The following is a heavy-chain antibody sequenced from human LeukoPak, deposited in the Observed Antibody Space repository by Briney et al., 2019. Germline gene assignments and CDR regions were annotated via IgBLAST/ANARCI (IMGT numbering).Heavy chain of an antibody. CDR3: ARDSPIAARPGYYYYYMDV. Sequence: SQTLSLTCTVSGGSISSGSYYWSWIRQPAGKGLEWIGRIYTSGSTNYNPSLKSRVTISVDTSKNQFSLKLSSVTAADTAVYYCARDSPIAARPGYYYYYMDVWGKGTTVTVSS. J-gene: IGHJ6*03. CDR2: IYTSGST. V-gene: IGHV4-61*02. CDR1: GGSISSGSYY. D-gene: IGHD6-6*01.